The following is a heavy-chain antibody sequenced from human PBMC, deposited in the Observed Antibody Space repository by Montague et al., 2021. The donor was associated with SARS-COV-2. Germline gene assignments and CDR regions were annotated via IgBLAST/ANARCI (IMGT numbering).Heavy chain of an antibody. Sequence: SETLSLTCTVSGGSISGYYWSWFRQSPGKGLEWIAEINHSGTTNYNFNPSLRSRVTISVDTSKSQFSLKLTSVTAADTGVYYCARWDPQTLTLIGLRGKSASDYWGQGTLVTVSS. V-gene: IGHV4-34*01. CDR3: ARWDPQTLTLIGLRGKSASDY. CDR1: GGSISGYY. J-gene: IGHJ4*02. D-gene: IGHD4-23*01. CDR2: INHSGTT.